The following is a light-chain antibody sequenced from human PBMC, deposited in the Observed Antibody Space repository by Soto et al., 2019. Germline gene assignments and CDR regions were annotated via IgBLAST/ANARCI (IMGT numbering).Light chain of an antibody. CDR2: SND. CDR3: AAWDDSLNGWV. CDR1: SSNLGSNT. J-gene: IGLJ3*02. V-gene: IGLV1-44*01. Sequence: QSVLTQPPSASGTPGQRVSLSCSGSSSNLGSNTANWYQQLPGTAPKLLIYSNDQRPSGVPDRFSGSKSDTSASLAISGLQSEDESDYYCAAWDDSLNGWVFGGGTKVTVL.